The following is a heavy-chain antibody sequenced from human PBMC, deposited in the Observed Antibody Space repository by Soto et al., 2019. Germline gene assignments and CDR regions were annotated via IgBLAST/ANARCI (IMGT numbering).Heavy chain of an antibody. Sequence: EVQLVESGGGLVKPGGSLRLSCAASGFTFSNAWMSWVRQAPGKGLEWVGRIKSKTDGGTTDYAATVKGRFTISRDDSKNTLYLQMNSLKTEDTAVYYCTTTLDYGPLQHWGQGTLVTVSS. CDR3: TTTLDYGPLQH. CDR2: IKSKTDGGTT. D-gene: IGHD4-17*01. CDR1: GFTFSNAW. J-gene: IGHJ1*01. V-gene: IGHV3-15*01.